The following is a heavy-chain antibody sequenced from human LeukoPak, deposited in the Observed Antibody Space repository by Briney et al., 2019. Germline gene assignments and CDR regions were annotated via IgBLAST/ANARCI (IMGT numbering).Heavy chain of an antibody. J-gene: IGHJ4*02. Sequence: PGGSLRLSCAASGFPFSSYGMSWVRQAPGKGLEWVSGISVRGDTTYYADAVRGRFTISRDNSKNILYLQMNSLRAEDTAVYYCARKSIQYDFWSAYSLWGQGTLVTAPS. CDR3: ARKSIQYDFWSAYSL. D-gene: IGHD3-3*01. CDR2: ISVRGDTT. V-gene: IGHV3-23*01. CDR1: GFPFSSYG.